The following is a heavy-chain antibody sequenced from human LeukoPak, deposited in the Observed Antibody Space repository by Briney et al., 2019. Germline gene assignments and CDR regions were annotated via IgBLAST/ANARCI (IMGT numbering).Heavy chain of an antibody. CDR1: GFTFSSYA. Sequence: PWGSLRLSCAASGFTFSSYAMSWVRRAPGKGLEWVSAISGSGYDTYHAASVKGRFIISRDSSKNTLYLQMNGLRAEDTAVYHCAKSRSVADAFDIWGHGTMVTVSS. D-gene: IGHD6-19*01. V-gene: IGHV3-23*01. J-gene: IGHJ3*02. CDR3: AKSRSVADAFDI. CDR2: ISGSGYDT.